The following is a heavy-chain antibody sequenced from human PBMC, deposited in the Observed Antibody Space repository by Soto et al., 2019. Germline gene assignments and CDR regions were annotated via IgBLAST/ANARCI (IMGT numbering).Heavy chain of an antibody. CDR2: IYYSGGT. V-gene: IGHV4-59*08. CDR3: ARAPAIVVVTAALTFDY. CDR1: GGSISSYY. D-gene: IGHD2-21*02. J-gene: IGHJ4*02. Sequence: SETLSLTCTVSGGSISSYYWSWIRQPPGKGLEWIGYIYYSGGTNYNPSLKSRVTISVDTSKNQFSLKLSSVTAADTAVYYCARAPAIVVVTAALTFDYWGQGTLVTVPQ.